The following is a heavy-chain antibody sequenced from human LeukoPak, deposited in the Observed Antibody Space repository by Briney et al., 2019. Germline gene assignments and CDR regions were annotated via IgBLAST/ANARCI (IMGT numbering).Heavy chain of an antibody. D-gene: IGHD3-16*02. CDR3: VRDYPRKQGFAY. CDR2: ISQDGSGK. J-gene: IGHJ4*02. V-gene: IGHV3-7*03. CDR1: GFTFSNYW. Sequence: GGSLRLSCGASGFTFSNYWMSWVRQAPGKGLEWVINISQDGSGKNYADSVEGRFTISRDNAKNSLYLQMNSLRAEDTAVYYCVRDYPRKQGFAYWGQGTLVTVSS.